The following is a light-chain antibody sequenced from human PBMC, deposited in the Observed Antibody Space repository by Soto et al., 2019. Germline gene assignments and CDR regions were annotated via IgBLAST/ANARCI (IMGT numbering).Light chain of an antibody. V-gene: IGKV3-15*01. CDR2: GAS. CDR1: QSVSSD. Sequence: EVVMTQSPATLYVSPGDRATLSCRASQSVSSDLACHQQKPGQAHRLLIYGASTRATGIPARFNGSGSGTEFTLTISSLQSEDFAVYYCQHYNNWPFTFGQGTNLETK. J-gene: IGKJ2*01. CDR3: QHYNNWPFT.